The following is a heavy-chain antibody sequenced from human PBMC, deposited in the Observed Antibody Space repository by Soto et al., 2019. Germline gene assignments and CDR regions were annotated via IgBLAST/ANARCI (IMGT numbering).Heavy chain of an antibody. J-gene: IGHJ3*02. CDR1: GGSFSGYC. V-gene: IGHV4-34*01. CDR2: INHSGAP. Sequence: PSETMSLTCAVYGGSFSGYCCSWIRQLQGKGLEWIGEINHSGAPNYNPSLKSRVTISVDTSKNQFSLKLSSVTAADTAVYYCARTVRKLKSAFDIWGQGTMVTVSS. CDR3: ARTVRKLKSAFDI.